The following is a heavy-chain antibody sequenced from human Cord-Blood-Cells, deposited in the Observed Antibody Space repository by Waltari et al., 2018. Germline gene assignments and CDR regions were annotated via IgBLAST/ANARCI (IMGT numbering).Heavy chain of an antibody. J-gene: IGHJ3*02. CDR1: GFTFGSYW. CDR3: ARVCGGDCYDAFDI. CDR2: IKQDGSEK. V-gene: IGHV3-7*01. Sequence: EVQLVESGGGLVQPGGSLRLSCAASGFTFGSYWMSWVRQAPGKGLEWVANIKQDGSEKYYVDSVKGRFTISRDNAKNSLYLQMNSLRAEDTAVYYCARVCGGDCYDAFDIWGQGTMVTVSS. D-gene: IGHD2-21*02.